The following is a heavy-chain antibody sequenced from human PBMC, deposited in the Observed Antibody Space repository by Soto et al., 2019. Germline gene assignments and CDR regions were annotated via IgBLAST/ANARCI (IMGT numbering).Heavy chain of an antibody. CDR1: GFTFSSYS. CDR2: ISSSSSYI. D-gene: IGHD3-10*01. V-gene: IGHV3-21*01. J-gene: IGHJ6*02. Sequence: PGGSLSLSCAAYGFTFSSYSMNWVRQPPGEGLEWVSSISSSSSYIYYADSVKGRFTISRDNAKNSLYLQMNSLRAEDTAVYYCARGLLVTMVRGVIITTSGMDVWGQGTTVTVSS. CDR3: ARGLLVTMVRGVIITTSGMDV.